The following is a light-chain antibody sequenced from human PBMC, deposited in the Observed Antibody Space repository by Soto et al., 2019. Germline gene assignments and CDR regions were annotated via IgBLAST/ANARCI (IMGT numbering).Light chain of an antibody. Sequence: QTVVTQEPSFSVSPGGTVTLTCGLSSGSVSTNYYPSWYQQTPGQPPRTLIYSTNTPSSGVPDRFSGSILGNKAALTITGAQADDESDYYCVLYMGSGSWVFGGGTKLIVL. CDR3: VLYMGSGSWV. CDR2: STN. V-gene: IGLV8-61*01. CDR1: SGSVSTNYY. J-gene: IGLJ3*02.